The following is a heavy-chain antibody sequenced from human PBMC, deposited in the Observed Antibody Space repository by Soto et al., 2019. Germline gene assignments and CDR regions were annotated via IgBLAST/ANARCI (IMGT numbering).Heavy chain of an antibody. J-gene: IGHJ2*01. CDR3: ARGGLNWGSSWYFDL. CDR2: INHSGST. Sequence: SETLSLTCAVYGGSFSGYYWSWIRQPPGKGLEWIGEINHSGSTNYNPSLKSRVTISEDTSKNQFSLKLSSVTAADTAVYYCARGGLNWGSSWYFDLWGRGTLVTVSS. V-gene: IGHV4-34*01. CDR1: GGSFSGYY. D-gene: IGHD7-27*01.